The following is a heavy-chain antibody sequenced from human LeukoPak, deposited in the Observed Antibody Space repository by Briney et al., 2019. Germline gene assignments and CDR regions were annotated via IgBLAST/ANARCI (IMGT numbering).Heavy chain of an antibody. J-gene: IGHJ4*02. V-gene: IGHV3-23*01. CDR3: AKDHPSSGWPVFDY. D-gene: IGHD6-19*01. CDR1: GFTLSSYA. Sequence: QTGGSLRLSCVASGFTLSSYAMSWVRQAPGKGLECVSAFSGGSDGAYYADYVKGRFTISRDTSKNTLFLQMNSLRAEDTAIYYCAKDHPSSGWPVFDYWGQGTLVTVSS. CDR2: FSGGSDGA.